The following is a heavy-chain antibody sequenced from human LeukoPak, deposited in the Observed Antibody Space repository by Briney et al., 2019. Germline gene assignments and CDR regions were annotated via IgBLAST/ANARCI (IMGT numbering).Heavy chain of an antibody. D-gene: IGHD2-2*01. CDR2: INPNSGGT. J-gene: IGHJ6*03. CDR1: GYTFTGYY. Sequence: GASVKVSCKASGYTFTGYYMHWVRQAPGQGLEWMGWINPNSGGTNYAQKFQGRVTMTRDMSISTAYMELSRLRSDDTAVYYCASHIRYCSSTSCSVGYYYYYMDVWGKGTTVTISS. CDR3: ASHIRYCSSTSCSVGYYYYYMDV. V-gene: IGHV1-2*02.